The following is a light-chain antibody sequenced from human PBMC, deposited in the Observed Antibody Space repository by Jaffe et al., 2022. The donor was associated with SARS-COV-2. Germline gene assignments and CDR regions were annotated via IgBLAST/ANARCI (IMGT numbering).Light chain of an antibody. CDR2: DAF. Sequence: DVRLTQSPPSLSASVGDRVTITCQASENIYNFLNWYQQKPGKAPKLLIYDAFDLETGVPSRFSGRGVGTLFNFSISSLQPEDFGTYYCQQYNSLPRIFGPGTRVDLK. CDR3: QQYNSLPRI. V-gene: IGKV1-33*01. CDR1: ENIYNF. J-gene: IGKJ3*01.